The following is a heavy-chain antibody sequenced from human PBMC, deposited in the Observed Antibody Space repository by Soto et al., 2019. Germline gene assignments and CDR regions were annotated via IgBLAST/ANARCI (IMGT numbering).Heavy chain of an antibody. D-gene: IGHD4-17*01. CDR3: AREFSTVTNYGMDV. CDR2: FYYSGST. Sequence: SETLSLTCTVSGGSISSYYWSWIRQPPGKGLEWIGYFYYSGSTNYNPSLKSRVTISVDTSKNQFSLKLSSVTAADTAVYYCAREFSTVTNYGMDVWGQGTTVTVSS. CDR1: GGSISSYY. J-gene: IGHJ6*02. V-gene: IGHV4-59*01.